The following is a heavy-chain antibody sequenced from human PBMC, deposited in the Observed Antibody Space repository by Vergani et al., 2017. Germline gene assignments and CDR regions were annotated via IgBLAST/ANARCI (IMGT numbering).Heavy chain of an antibody. V-gene: IGHV1-18*01. CDR1: GYTFTSYG. Sequence: QVQLVQSGAEVKKPGASVTVSCKASGYTFTSYGISWVRQAPGQGLEWMGWISAYNGNTNYAQKLQGRVTMTTDTSPGTAYMELRSLRSDDTAVYYCAIAYSSSPFLGGHFDYWGQGTLVTVSS. D-gene: IGHD6-6*01. CDR3: AIAYSSSPFLGGHFDY. CDR2: ISAYNGNT. J-gene: IGHJ4*02.